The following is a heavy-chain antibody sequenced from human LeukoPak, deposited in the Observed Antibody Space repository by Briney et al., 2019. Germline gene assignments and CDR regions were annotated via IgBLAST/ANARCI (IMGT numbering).Heavy chain of an antibody. D-gene: IGHD5-18*01. CDR3: ARRLGTAMGDAFDI. Sequence: KASETLSLTCTVSGGSISSSSYYWGWIRQPPGKGLEWIGSIYYSGSTYYNPSLKSRVTISVDTSKNQFSLKLSSVTAADTAVYYCARRLGTAMGDAFDIWGQGTMVTVSS. V-gene: IGHV4-39*07. J-gene: IGHJ3*02. CDR1: GGSISSSSYY. CDR2: IYYSGST.